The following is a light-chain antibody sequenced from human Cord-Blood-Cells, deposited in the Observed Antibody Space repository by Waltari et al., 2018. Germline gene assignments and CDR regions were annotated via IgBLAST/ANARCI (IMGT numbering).Light chain of an antibody. CDR3: QQYDNLPLT. V-gene: IGKV1-33*01. J-gene: IGKJ4*01. CDR2: EAS. CDR1: QDISNY. Sequence: EIQVNKSLSSSSASVGDRDSITCQASQDISNYLNWYQQKPGKAPKLLIYEASNLETGDPSRFSGSGSGTDFTFTISSLQPEDIATYYCQQYDNLPLTFGGGTKVEIK.